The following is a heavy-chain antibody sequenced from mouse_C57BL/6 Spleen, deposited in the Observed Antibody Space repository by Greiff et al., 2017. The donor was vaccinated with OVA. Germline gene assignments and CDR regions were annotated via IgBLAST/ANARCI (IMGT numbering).Heavy chain of an antibody. CDR3: TGPNLAYYYAMDY. D-gene: IGHD4-1*01. J-gene: IGHJ4*01. CDR1: GFTFSNYW. Sequence: EVKLEESGGGLVQPGGSMKLSCVASGFTFSNYWMNWVRQSPEKGLEWVAQIRLKSDNYATHYAESVKGRFTISRDDSKSSVYLQMNNLRAEDTGIYYCTGPNLAYYYAMDYWGQGTSVTVSS. V-gene: IGHV6-3*01. CDR2: IRLKSDNYAT.